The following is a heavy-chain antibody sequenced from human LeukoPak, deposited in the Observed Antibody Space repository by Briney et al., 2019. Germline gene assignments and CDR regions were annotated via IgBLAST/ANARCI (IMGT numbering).Heavy chain of an antibody. CDR1: GFTFSSYS. CDR3: ARVPVVVVAATDSAQDDD. Sequence: GGSLRLSCAASGFTFSSYSMNWVRQAPGKGLEWVSSISSTSSYICYADSVKSRFTISRDNAKNSLYLQMNSLRAEDTAVYYCARVPVVVVAATDSAQDDDWGQGSLATVSS. J-gene: IGHJ4*02. CDR2: ISSTSSYI. D-gene: IGHD2-15*01. V-gene: IGHV3-21*01.